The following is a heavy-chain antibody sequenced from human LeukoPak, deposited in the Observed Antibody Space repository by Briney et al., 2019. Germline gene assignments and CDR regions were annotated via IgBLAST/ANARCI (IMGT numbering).Heavy chain of an antibody. D-gene: IGHD4-17*01. CDR3: ARERRDVYGDLVYFDY. Sequence: YPSETLSPTCTVSAASISRNYWSWVRQPPGKGLEWLGYIYYSGSTNYNPSLKSRVTISVDTSKNQFSLKLSSVTAADTAVYYCARERRDVYGDLVYFDYWGQGTLVTVSS. V-gene: IGHV4-59*01. J-gene: IGHJ4*02. CDR2: IYYSGST. CDR1: AASISRNY.